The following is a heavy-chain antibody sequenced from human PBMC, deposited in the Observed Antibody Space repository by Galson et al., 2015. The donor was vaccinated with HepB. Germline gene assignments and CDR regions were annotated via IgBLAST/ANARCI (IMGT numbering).Heavy chain of an antibody. Sequence: SLRLSCAASGFTFSSYWMHWVRQAPGKGLVWVSRINSDDSYTTYADSVKGRFTISRDNAKNTLYLQMNSLRAEDAAVYYCARARAAGGNFGYWGQGTLVTVSS. J-gene: IGHJ4*02. CDR1: GFTFSSYW. CDR3: ARARAAGGNFGY. V-gene: IGHV3-74*01. D-gene: IGHD6-25*01. CDR2: INSDDSYT.